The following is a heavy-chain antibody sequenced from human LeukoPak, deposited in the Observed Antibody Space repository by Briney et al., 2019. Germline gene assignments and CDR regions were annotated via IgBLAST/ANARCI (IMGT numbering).Heavy chain of an antibody. V-gene: IGHV4-59*08. J-gene: IGHJ4*02. CDR1: GGSISDYY. CDR2: IYYSGST. Sequence: SETLSLTCTVSGGSISDYYWNWIRQPPGKGLEWIGFIYYSGSTNYNPSLESRVTISIDTSKNQLSLKLTSVTAADTAVYYCARLTTPKPGQKRFDYWGQGTLVTVSS. CDR3: ARLTTPKPGQKRFDY. D-gene: IGHD4-11*01.